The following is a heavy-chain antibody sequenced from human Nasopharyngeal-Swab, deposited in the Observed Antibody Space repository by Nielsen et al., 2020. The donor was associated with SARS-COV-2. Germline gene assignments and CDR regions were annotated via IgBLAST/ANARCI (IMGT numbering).Heavy chain of an antibody. Sequence: GGSLRLSCAASGFTFSSYWMNWVRQAPGKGLEWVANIKQDGSEKYYVDSVKGRFTISRDNAKNSLYLQMNSLRAEDTAVYYCARLRGGPWVGFDYWGQGTLVTVSS. J-gene: IGHJ4*02. CDR2: IKQDGSEK. V-gene: IGHV3-7*01. CDR1: GFTFSSYW. CDR3: ARLRGGPWVGFDY. D-gene: IGHD3-3*01.